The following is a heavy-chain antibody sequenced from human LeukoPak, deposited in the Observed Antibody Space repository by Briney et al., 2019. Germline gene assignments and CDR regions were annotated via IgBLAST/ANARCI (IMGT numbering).Heavy chain of an antibody. D-gene: IGHD2-2*01. Sequence: GGSLRLSCAASGFTFSSYAMHWVRQAPGKGLEWVAVISYDGSNKYYADSVKGRFTISRDNSKNTLYLQMNSLRAEDTAVYYCARGICSSTSCPDDAFDIWGQGTMVTVSS. J-gene: IGHJ3*02. CDR1: GFTFSSYA. CDR3: ARGICSSTSCPDDAFDI. V-gene: IGHV3-30*04. CDR2: ISYDGSNK.